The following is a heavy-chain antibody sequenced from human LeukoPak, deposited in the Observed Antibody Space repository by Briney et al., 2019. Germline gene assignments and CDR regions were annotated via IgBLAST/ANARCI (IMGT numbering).Heavy chain of an antibody. D-gene: IGHD3-3*01. CDR2: IYYSGST. CDR3: ARRTTYYDFWSGSPPRGAFGI. V-gene: IGHV4-59*08. Sequence: SETLSLTCTVSGGSISSYYWSWIRQPPGKGLEWIGYIYYSGSTNYNPSLKSRVTISVDTSKNQFSLKLSSVTAADTAVYYCARRTTYYDFWSGSPPRGAFGIWGQGTMVTVSS. J-gene: IGHJ3*02. CDR1: GGSISSYY.